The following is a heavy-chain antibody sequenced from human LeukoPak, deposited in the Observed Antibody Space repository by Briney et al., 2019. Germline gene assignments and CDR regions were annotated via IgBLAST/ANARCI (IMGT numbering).Heavy chain of an antibody. CDR2: IKSDGSST. CDR3: TRDHGMDV. Sequence: PGGSLRLSCAASGFTFSSYWMHWVRQVPGKGLVCVSRIKSDGSSTTYADSVKGRFTISRDNAKNTLYLQMNSLRAEDTAVYYCTRDHGMDVWGQGTTVTVSS. CDR1: GFTFSSYW. V-gene: IGHV3-74*01. J-gene: IGHJ6*02.